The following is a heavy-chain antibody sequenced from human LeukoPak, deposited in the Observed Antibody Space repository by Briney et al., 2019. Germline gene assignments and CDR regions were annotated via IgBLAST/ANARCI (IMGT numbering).Heavy chain of an antibody. CDR3: ARNYDYVWGSYRSSHFDY. J-gene: IGHJ4*02. D-gene: IGHD3-16*02. CDR2: ISYDGSNK. V-gene: IGHV3-30-3*01. CDR1: GFTFSSYA. Sequence: GGSLRLSCAASGFTFSSYAMHWVRQAPGKGLEWVAVISYDGSNKYYADSVKGRFTISRDNSKNTLYLQMNSLRAEDTAVYYCARNYDYVWGSYRSSHFDYWSQGTLVIVSS.